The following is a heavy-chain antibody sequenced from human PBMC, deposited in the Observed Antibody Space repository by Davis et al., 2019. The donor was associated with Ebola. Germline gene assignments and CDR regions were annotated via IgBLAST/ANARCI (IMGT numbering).Heavy chain of an antibody. D-gene: IGHD5-12*01. Sequence: AASVKVSCKASGGTFSSYAISWVRQAPGQGLEWMGWISAYNGNTNYAQKFQGRVTITADKSTSTAYMELSSLRSEDTAVYYCARGNPYSGYDGHWGQGTLVTVSS. V-gene: IGHV1-69*10. J-gene: IGHJ4*02. CDR3: ARGNPYSGYDGH. CDR2: ISAYNGNT. CDR1: GGTFSSYA.